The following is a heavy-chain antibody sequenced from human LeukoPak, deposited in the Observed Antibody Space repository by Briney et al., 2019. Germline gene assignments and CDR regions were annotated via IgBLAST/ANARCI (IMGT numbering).Heavy chain of an antibody. Sequence: GGSLRLSCAASGFTFSSYGMNWVRQAPGKGLEWVSSISSSSSYIYYADSVKGRFTISRDNAKNSLYLQMNSLRVEDTAVYYCARDRYYYDSSGYYQLDYWGQGTLVTVSS. D-gene: IGHD3-22*01. CDR2: ISSSSSYI. CDR1: GFTFSSYG. CDR3: ARDRYYYDSSGYYQLDY. J-gene: IGHJ4*02. V-gene: IGHV3-21*04.